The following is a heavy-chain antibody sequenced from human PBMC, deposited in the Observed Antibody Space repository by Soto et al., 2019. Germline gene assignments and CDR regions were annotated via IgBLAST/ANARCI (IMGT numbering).Heavy chain of an antibody. Sequence: QTGGSLRLSCAASGFTFSSYAMHWVRQAPGKGLEWVAVISYDGSNKYYADSVKGRFTISRDNSKNTLYLQMNSLRAEDTAVYYCARDRLRFGDLDGMDVWGQGTTVTVSS. CDR2: ISYDGSNK. J-gene: IGHJ6*02. CDR3: ARDRLRFGDLDGMDV. CDR1: GFTFSSYA. D-gene: IGHD3-10*01. V-gene: IGHV3-30-3*01.